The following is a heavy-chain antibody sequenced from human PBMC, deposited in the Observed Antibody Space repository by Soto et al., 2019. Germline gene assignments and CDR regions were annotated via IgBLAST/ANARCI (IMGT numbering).Heavy chain of an antibody. CDR3: ARLKIVVVVAATRKGYYYGMDV. V-gene: IGHV1-18*01. J-gene: IGHJ6*02. Sequence: QVQLVQSGAEVKKPGASVKVSCKASGYTFTNYGISWVRQAPGQGLEWMGWISAYNGHTNYAQKLKGRVPMTTDTSTNTAYMELRSLRSDDTAVYYCARLKIVVVVAATRKGYYYGMDVWGQGTTVTVSS. CDR1: GYTFTNYG. CDR2: ISAYNGHT. D-gene: IGHD2-15*01.